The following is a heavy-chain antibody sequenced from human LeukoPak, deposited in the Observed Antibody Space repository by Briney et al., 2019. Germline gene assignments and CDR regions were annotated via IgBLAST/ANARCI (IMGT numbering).Heavy chain of an antibody. D-gene: IGHD5-12*01. J-gene: IGHJ4*02. CDR1: GYTFTGYY. Sequence: ASVKVSCKASGYTFTGYYMHWVRQAPGQGLEWMGWINPNSGGTNYAQKFQGRVTMTRDTSISTAYMELSRLRSDDTAVYYCARLSAGVDIVATSVDYWGQGTLVTVSS. CDR2: INPNSGGT. CDR3: ARLSAGVDIVATSVDY. V-gene: IGHV1-2*02.